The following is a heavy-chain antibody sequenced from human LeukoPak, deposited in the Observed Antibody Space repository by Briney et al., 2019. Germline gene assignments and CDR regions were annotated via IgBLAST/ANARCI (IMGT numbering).Heavy chain of an antibody. CDR1: GFTFSSYG. CDR2: LWYDGSNK. Sequence: GRSLRLSCVASGFTFSSYGTHWVRQAPDKGREWVAVLWYDGSNKYYTDSVKGRFTISRDNSKTTLNLQMNSLRAEDTAVYYCARGGIVVVPAAIGSFYGWGQGTMVTVSS. J-gene: IGHJ3*01. V-gene: IGHV3-33*01. D-gene: IGHD2-2*01. CDR3: ARGGIVVVPAAIGSFYG.